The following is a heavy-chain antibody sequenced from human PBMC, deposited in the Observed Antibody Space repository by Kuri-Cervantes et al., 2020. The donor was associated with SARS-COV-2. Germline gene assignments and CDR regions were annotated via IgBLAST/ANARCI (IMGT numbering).Heavy chain of an antibody. CDR3: ARSGDYGGYYFDY. Sequence: SETLSLTCTVSGGSISSSSYCWGWIRQPPGKGLEWIGSIYYSGSTYYNPSLKSRVTISVDTSKNQFSLKLSSVTAADTAVYYCARSGDYGGYYFDYWGQGTLVTVSS. CDR1: GGSISSSSYC. J-gene: IGHJ4*02. V-gene: IGHV4-39*01. CDR2: IYYSGST. D-gene: IGHD4-23*01.